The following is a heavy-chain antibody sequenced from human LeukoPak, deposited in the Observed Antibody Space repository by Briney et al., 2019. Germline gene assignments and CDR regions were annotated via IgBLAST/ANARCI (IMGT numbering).Heavy chain of an antibody. V-gene: IGHV3-74*01. D-gene: IGHD6-19*01. CDR2: INTDGTVA. Sequence: GGSLRLSCAASGFTFSRYWMLWVRQAPGKGLESVSRINTDGTVATYADSVKGRFTVSRDNADNTMFLQMNSVRDEDTAVYYCATKQWLAPPPDSWGQGTPVTVSS. CDR3: ATKQWLAPPPDS. J-gene: IGHJ4*02. CDR1: GFTFSRYW.